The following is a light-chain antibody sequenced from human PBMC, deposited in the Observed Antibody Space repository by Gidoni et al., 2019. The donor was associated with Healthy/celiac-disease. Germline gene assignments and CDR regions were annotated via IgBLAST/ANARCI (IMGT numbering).Light chain of an antibody. Sequence: EIVLTQSPGTLSLYPGERATLSCRACQSVSSSYLAWYQQKPGQAPRLLIYGASSRATGIPDRFSGSGSGTDFTLTISRLEPEDFAVYYCQQYGSSPRTFGPXTKVDIK. CDR2: GAS. CDR1: QSVSSSY. CDR3: QQYGSSPRT. V-gene: IGKV3-20*01. J-gene: IGKJ3*01.